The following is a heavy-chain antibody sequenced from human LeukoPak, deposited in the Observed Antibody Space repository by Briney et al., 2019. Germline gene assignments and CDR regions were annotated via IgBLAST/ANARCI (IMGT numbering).Heavy chain of an antibody. V-gene: IGHV1-8*01. Sequence: ASVKVSCKTSGYTFTSYDINWGRQATGQGLEGMGWMNPNSGNTGYAQKFKGRVTITRNTSIRTAYMELSSMRSEDTAVYYCARGRRYSGYDAFGYWGQGTLVTVSS. J-gene: IGHJ4*02. CDR1: GYTFTSYD. D-gene: IGHD5-12*01. CDR2: MNPNSGNT. CDR3: ARGRRYSGYDAFGY.